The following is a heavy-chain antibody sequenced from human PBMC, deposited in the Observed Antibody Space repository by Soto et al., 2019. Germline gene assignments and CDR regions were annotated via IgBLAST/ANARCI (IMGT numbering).Heavy chain of an antibody. J-gene: IGHJ6*02. V-gene: IGHV4-39*01. D-gene: IGHD3-10*01. Sequence: SETLSLTCTVSGGSISSSSYYWGWIRQPPGKGLEWIGSIYYSGSTYYNPSLKSRVTISVDTSKNQFSLKLSSVTAADTAGYYCARQGGLWFGDFFYYYYGMDVWGQGTTVTVS. CDR1: GGSISSSSYY. CDR3: ARQGGLWFGDFFYYYYGMDV. CDR2: IYYSGST.